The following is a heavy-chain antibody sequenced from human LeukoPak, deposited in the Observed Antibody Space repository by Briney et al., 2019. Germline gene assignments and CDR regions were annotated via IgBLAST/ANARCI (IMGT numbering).Heavy chain of an antibody. D-gene: IGHD3-22*01. CDR1: GFTFSSYE. J-gene: IGHJ4*02. CDR3: AKLTMIVVVITLFDY. CDR2: ISSSGSTI. V-gene: IGHV3-48*03. Sequence: GGSLRLSCAASGFTFSSYEMNWVRQAPGKGLEWVSYISSSGSTIYYADSVKGRFTISRDNAKNSLYLQMNSLRAEDTAVYYCAKLTMIVVVITLFDYWGQGTLVTVSS.